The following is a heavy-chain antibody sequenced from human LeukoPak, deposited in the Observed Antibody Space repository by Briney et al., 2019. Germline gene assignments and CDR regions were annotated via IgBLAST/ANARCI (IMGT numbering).Heavy chain of an antibody. V-gene: IGHV3-23*01. CDR1: RFTFSRYA. D-gene: IGHD3-22*01. CDR2: ISGSGGST. CDR3: AKNPQYYYDSSGFFEY. J-gene: IGHJ4*02. Sequence: GGSLRLSCAASRFTFSRYAMNWVRQAPGKGLEWVSAISGSGGSTYYADSVKGRFTISRDDSKNTLYLQMNSLRVEDTAVYYCAKNPQYYYDSSGFFEYWGQGTLVTVSS.